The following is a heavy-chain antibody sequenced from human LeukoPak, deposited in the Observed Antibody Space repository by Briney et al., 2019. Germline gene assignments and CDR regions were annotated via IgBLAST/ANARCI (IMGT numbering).Heavy chain of an antibody. J-gene: IGHJ5*02. CDR2: ISGSGGST. Sequence: PGASLRLSRVASGFTLSSYAMSWVRQAPGKRLEWVSAISGSGGSTYYADSVKGRFTISRDNSKNTLYLQMNSLRAEDTAVYYWAKDQTTSALRLGGFDPWGQGTLVTVSS. D-gene: IGHD3-16*01. CDR3: AKDQTTSALRLGGFDP. CDR1: GFTLSSYA. V-gene: IGHV3-23*01.